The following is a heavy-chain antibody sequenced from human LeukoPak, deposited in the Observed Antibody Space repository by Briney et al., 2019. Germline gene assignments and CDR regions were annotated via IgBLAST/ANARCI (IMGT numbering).Heavy chain of an antibody. V-gene: IGHV3-11*01. J-gene: IGHJ4*02. CDR2: ISSSGSTT. CDR3: AKDRRIAVAGQEIDY. CDR1: GFTFGDYY. D-gene: IGHD6-19*01. Sequence: GSLRLSCAASGFTFGDYYMSWIRQAPGKGLEWVSYISSSGSTTYYADSVKGRFTISRDNSKNTLYLQMNSLRAEDTAVYYCAKDRRIAVAGQEIDYWGQGTLVTVSS.